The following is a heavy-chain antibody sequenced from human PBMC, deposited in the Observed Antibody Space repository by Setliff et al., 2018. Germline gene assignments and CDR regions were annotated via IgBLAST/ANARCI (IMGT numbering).Heavy chain of an antibody. V-gene: IGHV1-18*01. CDR2: ISGSSGDA. CDR1: NYTFINYG. J-gene: IGHJ4*02. Sequence: ASVKVSCKASNYTFINYGMGWVRQIPGHGLEWMGWISGSSGDASYAQKFQGRVIITLDTLTTTAYMELRSLRSDDTAVYYCARDTRDRYDTSGHYLSLDYWGQGTLVTVS. D-gene: IGHD3-22*01. CDR3: ARDTRDRYDTSGHYLSLDY.